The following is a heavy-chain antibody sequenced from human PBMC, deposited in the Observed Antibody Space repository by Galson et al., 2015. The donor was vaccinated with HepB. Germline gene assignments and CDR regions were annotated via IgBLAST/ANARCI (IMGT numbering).Heavy chain of an antibody. V-gene: IGHV4-59*08. J-gene: IGHJ4*02. D-gene: IGHD3-16*01. CDR1: GGSISSYY. CDR3: ARHGGGELFDY. Sequence: ATLSLTCTVSGGSISSYYWSWIRRPPGKGLEWIGYIYYSGSTNYNPSLKSRVTISVHTSKNQFSLKLSSVTAADTAVYYCARHGGGELFDYWGQGTLVTVSS. CDR2: IYYSGST.